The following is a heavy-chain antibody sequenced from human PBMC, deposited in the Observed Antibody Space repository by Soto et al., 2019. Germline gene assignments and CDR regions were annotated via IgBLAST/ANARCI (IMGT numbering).Heavy chain of an antibody. J-gene: IGHJ4*02. CDR2: ISGSGGST. CDR1: GLTFSSYA. V-gene: IGHV3-23*01. D-gene: IGHD3-10*01. CDR3: AKDRAPGINYYFDY. Sequence: GGSLRLSCAASGLTFSSYAMSWVRQAPGKGLEWVSAISGSGGSTYYADSVKGRFTISRDNSKNTLYLQMNSLRAEETAVYYCAKDRAPGINYYFDYWGQGTLVTVSS.